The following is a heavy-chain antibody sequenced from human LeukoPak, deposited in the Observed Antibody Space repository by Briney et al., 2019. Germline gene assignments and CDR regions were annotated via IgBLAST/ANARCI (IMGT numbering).Heavy chain of an antibody. J-gene: IGHJ5*02. CDR1: GFTFSGYS. CDR2: INQDGSEK. D-gene: IGHD2-15*01. CDR3: ARDLVVVAATISYSWFDP. V-gene: IGHV3-7*03. Sequence: PGGSLRLSCAASGFTFSGYSMSWVRQAPGKGLEWVSNINQDGSEKYYVDSVKGRFTISRDNAKNSLYLQMNSLRAEDTALYYCARDLVVVAATISYSWFDPWGQGTLVTVSS.